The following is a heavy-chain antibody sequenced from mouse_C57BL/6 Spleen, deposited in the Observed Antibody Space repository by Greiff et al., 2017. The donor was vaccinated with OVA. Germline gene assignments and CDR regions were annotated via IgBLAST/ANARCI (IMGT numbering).Heavy chain of an antibody. CDR3: ARKYDGYYGYFDV. V-gene: IGHV1-26*01. CDR2: INPNNGGT. D-gene: IGHD2-3*01. CDR1: GYTFTDYY. J-gene: IGHJ1*03. Sequence: EVQLQQSGPELVKPGASVKMSCKASGYTFTDYYMNWVKQSPGKSLEWIGDINPNNGGTSYNQKFKGKATLTVDKSSSTAYMELRSLTSEDSAVYYCARKYDGYYGYFDVWGTGTTVTVSS.